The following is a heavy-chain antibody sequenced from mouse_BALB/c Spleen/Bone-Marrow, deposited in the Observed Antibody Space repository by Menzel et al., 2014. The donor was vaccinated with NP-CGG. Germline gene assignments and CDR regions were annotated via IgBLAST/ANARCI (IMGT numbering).Heavy chain of an antibody. CDR1: GFTFSSYG. D-gene: IGHD2-3*01. V-gene: IGHV5-6-3*01. CDR3: ARDGYYVFYAMDY. CDR2: INSNGGST. Sequence: EVQVVESGGGLVQPGGSLKLSCAASGFTFSSYGMSWVRQTPDKRLVLVATINSNGGSTYYPDSVKGRFTISRDNAKNTLYLQMSSLKSEDTAMYYCARDGYYVFYAMDYWGQGTTVTVSS. J-gene: IGHJ4*01.